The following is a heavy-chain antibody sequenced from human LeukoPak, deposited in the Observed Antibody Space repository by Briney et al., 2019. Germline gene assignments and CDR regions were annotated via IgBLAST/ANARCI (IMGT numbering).Heavy chain of an antibody. CDR3: ARGSGTYLAEYYFDY. CDR2: ISACNGNT. J-gene: IGHJ4*02. CDR1: GYTFTSYG. Sequence: ASVKVSCKASGYTFTSYGISWVRQAPGQGLEWMGWISACNGNTNYAQKLQGRVTMTTDTSTSTAYMELRSLRSDDTAVYYCARGSGTYLAEYYFDYWGQGTLVTVSS. D-gene: IGHD1-26*01. V-gene: IGHV1-18*01.